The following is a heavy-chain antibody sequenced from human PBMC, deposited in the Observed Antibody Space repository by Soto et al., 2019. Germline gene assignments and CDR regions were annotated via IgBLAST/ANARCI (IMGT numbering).Heavy chain of an antibody. D-gene: IGHD3-10*01. CDR1: GYSFTSYW. V-gene: IGHV5-51*01. J-gene: IGHJ6*02. CDR2: IYPGDSDT. CDR3: ARHENYYGSGSYYYYYYGMDV. Sequence: PGESLKISCKGSGYSFTSYWIGWVRQMPGKGLEWMGIIYPGDSDTRYSPSFQGQVTISADKSISTAYLQWSSLKASDTVLYYCARHENYYGSGSYYYYYYGMDVWGQGTTVTVSS.